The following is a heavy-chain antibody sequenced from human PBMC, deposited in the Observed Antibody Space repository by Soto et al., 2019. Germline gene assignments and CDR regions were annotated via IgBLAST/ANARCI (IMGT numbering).Heavy chain of an antibody. CDR2: ISYDGSNK. V-gene: IGHV3-30*18. J-gene: IGHJ4*02. D-gene: IGHD3-22*01. CDR3: AKGTSYYYDSSGYYLFDY. CDR1: GFTFSSYG. Sequence: LRLSCAASGFTFSSYGMHWVRQAPGQGLEWVAVISYDGSNKYYAGSVKGRFTISRDNSKNTLYLQMNSLRAEDTAVYYCAKGTSYYYDSSGYYLFDYWGQGTLVTVSS.